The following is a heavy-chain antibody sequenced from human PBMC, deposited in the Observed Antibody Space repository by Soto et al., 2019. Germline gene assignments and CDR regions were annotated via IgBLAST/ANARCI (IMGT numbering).Heavy chain of an antibody. CDR1: GDSISNVY. J-gene: IGHJ2*01. Sequence: QVQLQESGPGLVKPSETLSLTCTVSGDSISNVYWSWSRQPAGKGLDSMGRVSASARTNYNPSLPSRVTTSLDTSKNQFALRLTSVSAADTPVYFCATGLGRYLALWGRGTLVTVSS. CDR2: VSASART. D-gene: IGHD7-27*01. V-gene: IGHV4-4*07. CDR3: ATGLGRYLAL.